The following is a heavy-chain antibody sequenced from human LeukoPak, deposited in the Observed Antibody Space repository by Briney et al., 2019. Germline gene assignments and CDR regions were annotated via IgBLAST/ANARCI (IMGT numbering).Heavy chain of an antibody. CDR3: ARGGSSRVGYFDY. V-gene: IGHV4-31*03. J-gene: IGHJ4*02. D-gene: IGHD1-26*01. Sequence: SQTLSLTCTVSGGSISSGGYYWSWIRQHPGKGLEWIGYIYYSGSTYYNPSLKSRVTISVDTSKNQFSLKLSSVTAADTAVCYCARGGSSRVGYFDYWGQGTLVTVSS. CDR2: IYYSGST. CDR1: GGSISSGGYY.